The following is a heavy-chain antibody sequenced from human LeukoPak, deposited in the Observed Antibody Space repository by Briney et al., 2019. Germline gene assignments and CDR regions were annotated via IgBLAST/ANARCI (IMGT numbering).Heavy chain of an antibody. Sequence: SQTLSLTCAISGDSFSSNRAAWNWIRQSPSRGLEWLGRTYYRSKWYNNYAVSVKSRITINPDTSKNQFSLQLNSVTPEDTAVYYCASEAHGDQDFDYWGQGTLVTVSS. D-gene: IGHD4-17*01. CDR1: GDSFSSNRAA. J-gene: IGHJ4*02. CDR3: ASEAHGDQDFDY. V-gene: IGHV6-1*01. CDR2: TYYRSKWYN.